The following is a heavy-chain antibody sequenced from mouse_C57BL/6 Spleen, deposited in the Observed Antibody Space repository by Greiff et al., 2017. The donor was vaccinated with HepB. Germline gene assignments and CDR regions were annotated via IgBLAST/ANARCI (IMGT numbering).Heavy chain of an antibody. CDR2: MWRGERT. Sequence: VKLMESGPGLVQPSQSLSITCTASGFSLTSYGVHWVRQSPGKGLEWLGVMWRGERTDYNAAFLYRLSITKDNSKSQVFFKMNSLRADDTAIYYGAKRGDGYPFAYWGQGTLVTVSA. CDR1: GFSLTSYG. V-gene: IGHV2-5*01. CDR3: AKRGDGYPFAY. D-gene: IGHD2-3*01. J-gene: IGHJ3*01.